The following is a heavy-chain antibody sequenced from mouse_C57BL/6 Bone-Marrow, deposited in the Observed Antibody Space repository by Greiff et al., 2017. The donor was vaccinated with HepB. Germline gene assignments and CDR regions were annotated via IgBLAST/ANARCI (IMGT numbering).Heavy chain of an antibody. CDR2: IYPGDGDT. Sequence: QVQLQQSGAELVKPGASVKISCKASGYAFSSYWMNWVKQRPGKGLEWIGQIYPGDGDTNYNGKFKGKATLTAAKSSSTAYMQLSSLTSEDSAVYFCARSGDSSYPAWFAYWGQGTLVTVSA. CDR3: ARSGDSSYPAWFAY. D-gene: IGHD1-1*01. V-gene: IGHV1-80*01. CDR1: GYAFSSYW. J-gene: IGHJ3*01.